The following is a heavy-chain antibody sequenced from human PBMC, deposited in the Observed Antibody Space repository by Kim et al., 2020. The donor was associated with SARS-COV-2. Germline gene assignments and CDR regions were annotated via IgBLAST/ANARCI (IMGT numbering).Heavy chain of an antibody. CDR2: IFSGGST. D-gene: IGHD3-22*01. Sequence: GGSLRLSCAASGFTVSSNYMSWVRQAPGKGLEGVSVIFSGGSTYYADSVKGRLTISRDNSKNTLYLQMNSLRAEDTAVYYCARGKYYYDSSGYPEYAFDIWGQGTMVTVSS. V-gene: IGHV3-53*01. J-gene: IGHJ3*02. CDR3: ARGKYYYDSSGYPEYAFDI. CDR1: GFTVSSNY.